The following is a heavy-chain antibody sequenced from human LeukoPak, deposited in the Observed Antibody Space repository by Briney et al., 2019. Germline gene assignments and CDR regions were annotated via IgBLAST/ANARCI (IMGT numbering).Heavy chain of an antibody. CDR2: IYPGDSDT. D-gene: IGHD2-15*01. CDR3: ARRGYCSGGSCYSNWFDP. J-gene: IGHJ5*02. V-gene: IGHV5-51*01. Sequence: GESLKISCQGSGYSFTSYWIGWVRQMPGKGLEWMGIIYPGDSDTRYSPSFQGQVTISADKSISTAYLQWSSLKASDTAMYYCARRGYCSGGSCYSNWFDPWGQGTLVTVSS. CDR1: GYSFTSYW.